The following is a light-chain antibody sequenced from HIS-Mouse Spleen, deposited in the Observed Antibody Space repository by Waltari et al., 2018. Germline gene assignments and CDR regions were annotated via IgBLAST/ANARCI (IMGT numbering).Light chain of an antibody. V-gene: IGLV1-47*01. CDR3: AAWDDSLSGPV. CDR2: RNN. CDR1: SSNIGSNY. Sequence: QSVLTQPPSASGTPGQRVTISCSGSSSNIGSNYVYWYQQLPGTAPKLLIYRNNQRHSGVPDRFSGSKSGTSASLAISGLRSEDEADYYCAAWDDSLSGPVFGGGTKLTVL. J-gene: IGLJ3*02.